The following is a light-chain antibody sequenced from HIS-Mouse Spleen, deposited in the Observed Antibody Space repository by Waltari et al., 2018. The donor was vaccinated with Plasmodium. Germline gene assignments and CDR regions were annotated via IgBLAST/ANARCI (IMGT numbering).Light chain of an antibody. J-gene: IGKJ1*01. V-gene: IGKV1-39*01. CDR3: KRRYSTWT. CDR1: QSISSY. CDR2: AAS. Sequence: DIQMTQSPSSLSASVGDRVTITCRASQSISSYLNWYQQNPGKAPKLLIYAASSLQSGVASRFSGSGSGTDFTRTSSSLQPEDFATCDCKRRYSTWTFGQGTKVEIK.